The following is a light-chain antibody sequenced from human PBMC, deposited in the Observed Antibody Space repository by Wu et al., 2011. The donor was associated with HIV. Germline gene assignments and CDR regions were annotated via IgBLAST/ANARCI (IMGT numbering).Light chain of an antibody. CDR3: QHYGTSPYT. Sequence: EIVLTQSPGTLSLSPGERATLSCRASQSVTHFLAWYQKKPGQAPRLLIYGASSRATGIPDRFSGSGSGTDFTLTISRLEPEDFAVYYCQHYGTSPYTFGQGTKLEIK. CDR2: GAS. V-gene: IGKV3-20*01. J-gene: IGKJ2*01. CDR1: QSVTHF.